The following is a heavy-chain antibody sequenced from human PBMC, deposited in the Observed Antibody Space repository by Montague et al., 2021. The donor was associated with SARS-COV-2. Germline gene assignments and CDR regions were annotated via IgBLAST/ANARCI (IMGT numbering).Heavy chain of an antibody. J-gene: IGHJ3*02. CDR1: GGSVSSSSYY. D-gene: IGHD3-10*01. CDR3: ARHITGSGNAFDI. V-gene: IGHV4-39*01. Sequence: SETLSLTCTVSGGSVSSSSYYWGWIRQPPGKGLEWIESIHYTGSTYYNPSLKSRVTISVDTSKNQFPLKLSSVTAADTAVYYCARHITGSGNAFDIWGQGTMVTVSS. CDR2: IHYTGST.